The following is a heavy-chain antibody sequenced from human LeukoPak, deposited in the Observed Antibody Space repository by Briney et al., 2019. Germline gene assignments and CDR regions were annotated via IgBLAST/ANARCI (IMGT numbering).Heavy chain of an antibody. CDR2: INHSGST. Sequence: SETLSLTCAVYGGSFSGYYWSWIRQPPGKGLEWIGEINHSGSTNYNPSLKSRVTISVDTSKNQFSLKLSSVTAADTAVYYCARGLARSGYYTVGFFDYWGQGTLVTVSS. J-gene: IGHJ4*02. V-gene: IGHV4-34*01. CDR1: GGSFSGYY. CDR3: ARGLARSGYYTVGFFDY. D-gene: IGHD3-3*01.